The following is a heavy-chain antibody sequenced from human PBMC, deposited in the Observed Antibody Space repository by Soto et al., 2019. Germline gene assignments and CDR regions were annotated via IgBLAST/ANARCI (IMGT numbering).Heavy chain of an antibody. D-gene: IGHD6-19*01. CDR1: GFTFSSYS. J-gene: IGHJ4*02. V-gene: IGHV3-21*01. CDR2: ISSSSSYI. Sequence: LRLSCAASGFTFSSYSMNWVRQAPGRGLEWVSSISSSSSYIYYADSVKGRFTISRDNAKNSLYLQMNSLRAEDTAVYYCARDGPAAGTGADYWGQGTLVTVSS. CDR3: ARDGPAAGTGADY.